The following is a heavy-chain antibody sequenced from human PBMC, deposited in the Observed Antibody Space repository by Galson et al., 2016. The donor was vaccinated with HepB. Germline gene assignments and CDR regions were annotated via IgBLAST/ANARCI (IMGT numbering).Heavy chain of an antibody. CDR3: AKDSGYCTSVDCKGDAFDS. CDR1: GGSISSYY. V-gene: IGHV4-59*01. J-gene: IGHJ3*02. D-gene: IGHD2-8*02. CDR2: IYYSGST. Sequence: SETLSLTCTVSGGSISSYYWSWIRQPPGKGLEWIGYIYYSGSTNYNPSLKSRVTISVDTSKNQFSLKLRSVTAADTAVYYCAKDSGYCTSVDCKGDAFDSWGQGTMVTVSS.